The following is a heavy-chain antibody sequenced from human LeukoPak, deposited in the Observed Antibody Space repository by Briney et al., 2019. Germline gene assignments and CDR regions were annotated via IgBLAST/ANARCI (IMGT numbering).Heavy chain of an antibody. J-gene: IGHJ4*02. CDR1: GFTFSPYW. CDR2: IKDDGSIT. CDR3: TRGDNFDY. Sequence: GGSLRLSCAASGFTFSPYWMHWVRQAPGKGLVWVSRIKDDGSITSYADSVKGRFTISRDNAKTTLFLQVNSLRADDTAVYYCTRGDNFDYWGQGTLVTVSS. V-gene: IGHV3-74*01. D-gene: IGHD3-16*01.